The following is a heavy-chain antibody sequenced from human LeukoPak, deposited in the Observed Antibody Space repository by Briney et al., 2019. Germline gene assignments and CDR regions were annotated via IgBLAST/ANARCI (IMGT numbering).Heavy chain of an antibody. V-gene: IGHV4-59*01. CDR2: IYYSGST. J-gene: IGHJ6*03. Sequence: SETLSLTCTVSGGSISSYYWSWIRQPPGKGLEWIGYIYYSGSTNYNPSLKSRVTISVDTSKNQFSLKLSSVTAADTAVYYCARDSCSSTSCYGYYYYYYMDVWGKGTTVTVSS. CDR3: ARDSCSSTSCYGYYYYYYMDV. D-gene: IGHD2-2*01. CDR1: GGSISSYY.